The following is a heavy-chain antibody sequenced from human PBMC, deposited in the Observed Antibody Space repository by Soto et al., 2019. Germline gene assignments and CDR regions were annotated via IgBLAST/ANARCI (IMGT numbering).Heavy chain of an antibody. CDR2: IIPIFGTA. V-gene: IGHV1-69*13. D-gene: IGHD6-13*01. CDR3: ARGGRYSSSWYEIDYYYYMDV. J-gene: IGHJ6*03. Sequence: GASVKVSCKASGGTFSSYAISWVRQAPGQGLEWMGGIIPIFGTANYAQKFQGRVTITADESTSTAYMELSSLRSEDTAVYYCARGGRYSSSWYEIDYYYYMDVWGKGTTVTVSS. CDR1: GGTFSSYA.